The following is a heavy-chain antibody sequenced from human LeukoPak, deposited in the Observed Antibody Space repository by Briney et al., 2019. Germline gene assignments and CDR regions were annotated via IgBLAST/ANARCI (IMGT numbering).Heavy chain of an antibody. Sequence: SGGSLRLSCAASGFTFSSYGMHWVRQAPGKGLEWVAVIWYDGSNKYYADSVKGRFTISRDNSKNTLYLQMNSLRAEDTAVYYCARDHVVEPAAMDYWGQGTLVTVSS. CDR3: ARDHVVEPAAMDY. CDR2: IWYDGSNK. V-gene: IGHV3-33*01. CDR1: GFTFSSYG. J-gene: IGHJ4*02. D-gene: IGHD2-2*01.